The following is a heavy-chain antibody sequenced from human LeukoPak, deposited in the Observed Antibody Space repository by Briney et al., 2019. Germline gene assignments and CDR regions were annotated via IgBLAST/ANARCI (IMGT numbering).Heavy chain of an antibody. CDR2: INGGGSS. D-gene: IGHD5-18*01. CDR1: GFTFNNYA. CDR3: AKGQGYNYGDSIDY. Sequence: PGGSLRLSCAVSGFTFNNYAMTWVRQAPGKGLEWVSVINGGGSSYYADSVKGRFTVSRDNSKNTLYLQMNSLRDEDTAVYYCAKGQGYNYGDSIDYWGQGTLVTVSS. V-gene: IGHV3-23*01. J-gene: IGHJ4*02.